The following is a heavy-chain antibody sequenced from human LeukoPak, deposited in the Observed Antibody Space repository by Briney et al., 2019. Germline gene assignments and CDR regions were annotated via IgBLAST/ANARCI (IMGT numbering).Heavy chain of an antibody. D-gene: IGHD6-19*01. CDR3: ARHGSGWYNWFDH. Sequence: GSLRLSCAASGFTFSSYSMNWVRQAPGKGLEWIGSIYYSGSTYYNPSLKSRVTISVDTSKNQFSLKLSSVTAADTAVYYCARHGSGWYNWFDHWGQGTLVTVSS. CDR2: IYYSGST. J-gene: IGHJ5*02. CDR1: GFTFSSYSMN. V-gene: IGHV4-39*01.